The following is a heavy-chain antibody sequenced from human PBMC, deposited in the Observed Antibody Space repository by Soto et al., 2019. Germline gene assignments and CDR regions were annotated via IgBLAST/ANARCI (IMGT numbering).Heavy chain of an antibody. CDR2: IYYSGST. Sequence: SETLSLTCTVSGGSISSGGYYWSWIRQHPGKGLEWIGYIYYSGSTYYNPSLKSRVTISVDTSKNQFSLKLSSVTAADTAVYYCARVNGCSSTSCDSYYYYMDVWGKGTTVTVSS. V-gene: IGHV4-31*03. J-gene: IGHJ6*03. CDR1: GGSISSGGYY. CDR3: ARVNGCSSTSCDSYYYYMDV. D-gene: IGHD2-2*02.